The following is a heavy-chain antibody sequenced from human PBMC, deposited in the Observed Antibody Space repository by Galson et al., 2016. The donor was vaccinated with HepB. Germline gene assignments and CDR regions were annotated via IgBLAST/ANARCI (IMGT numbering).Heavy chain of an antibody. D-gene: IGHD1-1*01. V-gene: IGHV3-23*01. CDR2: LHGDGTT. Sequence: SCAGSGLTFSKSNLGWLRQAPGQGLEWVSDLHGDGTTYYTDSVQGRFAISRDDSKNTLYLQMNTLRAEDTGIYYCAGAWKWGQGTMVTVSS. CDR1: GLTFSKSN. J-gene: IGHJ3*01. CDR3: AGAWK.